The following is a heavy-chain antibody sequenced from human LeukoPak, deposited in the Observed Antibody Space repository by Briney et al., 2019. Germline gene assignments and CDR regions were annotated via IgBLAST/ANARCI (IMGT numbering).Heavy chain of an antibody. CDR2: INHSGST. Sequence: SETLSLTCALYGGSFSGYYWSWIRQPPGKGLEWIGEINHSGSTNYNPSLKSRITISVDTSKNQFSLKLSSVTAADTAVYYCARLRMGGYLWSKDYWGQGTLVTLYS. CDR3: ARLRMGGYLWSKDY. J-gene: IGHJ4*02. V-gene: IGHV4-34*01. CDR1: GGSFSGYY. D-gene: IGHD3-10*01.